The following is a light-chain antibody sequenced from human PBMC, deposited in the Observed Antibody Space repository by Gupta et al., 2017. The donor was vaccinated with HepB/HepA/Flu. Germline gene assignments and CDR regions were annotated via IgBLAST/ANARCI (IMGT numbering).Light chain of an antibody. CDR1: QSVTYSADNENY. J-gene: IGKJ2*03. CDR2: WAA. V-gene: IGKV4-1*01. CDR3: QQRYSGPYS. Sequence: IVVTQSPDSLAVSLGGSACINCKSSQSVTYSADNENYFAWYQQKPGQPPKLPISWAATRASGGPDRISSGGSGTESTLTISSLKAEDVAKNDCQQRYSGPYSCGQGTKLEIK.